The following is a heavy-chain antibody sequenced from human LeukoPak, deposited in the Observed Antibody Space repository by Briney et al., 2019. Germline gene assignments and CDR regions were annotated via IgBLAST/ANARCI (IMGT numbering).Heavy chain of an antibody. CDR3: AGGYESFDY. CDR1: GGSISSYY. J-gene: IGHJ4*02. Sequence: EPSETLSLTCTVSGGSISSYYWSWIRQPPGKGLEWIGYIYYSGCTNYNPSLKSRVTISVDTSKNQFSLKLSSVTAADTAVYYCAGGYESFDYWGQGTLVTVSS. CDR2: IYYSGCT. D-gene: IGHD5-12*01. V-gene: IGHV4-59*01.